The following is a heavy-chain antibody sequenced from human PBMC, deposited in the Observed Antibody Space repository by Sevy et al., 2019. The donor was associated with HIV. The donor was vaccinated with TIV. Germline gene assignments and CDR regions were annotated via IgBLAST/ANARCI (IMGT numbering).Heavy chain of an antibody. CDR1: GYTFTGYY. CDR3: VSLGYCSAGSCPRI. D-gene: IGHD2-15*01. CDR2: VNPSSGGT. Sequence: ASVKVSCKASGYTFTGYYIYWVRQAPGQGLEWMGWVNPSSGGTNYAQKFQGRVTMTRDTSISTAYMELSRLRSDDTAVYYCVSLGYCSAGSCPRIWGQGTTVTVSS. V-gene: IGHV1-2*02. J-gene: IGHJ6*02.